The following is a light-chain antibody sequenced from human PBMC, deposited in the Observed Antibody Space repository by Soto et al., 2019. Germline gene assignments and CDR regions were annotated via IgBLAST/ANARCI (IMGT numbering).Light chain of an antibody. CDR1: QSITTY. CDR3: QQSYSIPRT. V-gene: IGKV1-39*01. J-gene: IGKJ4*01. CDR2: AAS. Sequence: DIQMTQSPSSLSASVGDRVTITCRASQSITTYLNWYQQKPGKAPELLIYAASNLQSGVPSRFSGSGSGTDFTLAISSLQPEDFATYYCQQSYSIPRTFGGGTKVEI.